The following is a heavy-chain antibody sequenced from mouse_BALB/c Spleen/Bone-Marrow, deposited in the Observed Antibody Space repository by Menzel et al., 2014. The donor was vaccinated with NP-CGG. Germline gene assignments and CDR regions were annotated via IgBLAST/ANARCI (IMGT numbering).Heavy chain of an antibody. Sequence: QVQLQQSGPGLVQPSQSLSIPCTVSGFSLTSYGVHWVRQSPGKGLEWLGVICSGGSTDYNAAFISRLSISKDNSKSQVFFKMNSLQANDTAIYYCARDRWSSSGTPYAMDYWGQGTSVTVSS. V-gene: IGHV2-2*02. J-gene: IGHJ4*01. D-gene: IGHD4-1*01. CDR1: GFSLTSYG. CDR3: ARDRWSSSGTPYAMDY. CDR2: ICSGGST.